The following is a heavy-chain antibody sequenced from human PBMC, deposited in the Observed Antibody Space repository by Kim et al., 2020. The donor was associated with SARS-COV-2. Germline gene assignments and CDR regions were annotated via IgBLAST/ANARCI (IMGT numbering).Heavy chain of an antibody. Sequence: ASVKVSCKASGYTFTSYAMNWVRQAPGQGLEWMGWINTNTGNPTYAQGFTGRFVFSLDTSVSTAYLQISSLKAEDTAVYYCARDRVVPAAGYADPAAFDIRGQGTMVTVSS. D-gene: IGHD2-2*01. CDR2: INTNTGNP. CDR1: GYTFTSYA. J-gene: IGHJ3*02. V-gene: IGHV7-4-1*02. CDR3: ARDRVVPAAGYADPAAFDI.